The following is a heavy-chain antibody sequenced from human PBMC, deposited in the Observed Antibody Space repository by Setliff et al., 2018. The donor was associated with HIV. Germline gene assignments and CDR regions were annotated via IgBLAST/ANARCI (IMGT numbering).Heavy chain of an antibody. CDR1: GGSIRDYY. J-gene: IGHJ6*04. CDR2: IYSDGST. D-gene: IGHD4-17*01. V-gene: IGHV4-4*07. Sequence: SETLSLTCRVSGGSIRDYYWNWIRQPAGKGLEWIGRIYSDGSTNYNPSLKSRVTMSVDTSQNQFSLKLSSVTAADTAVYYCARGRLPTGMDVWGKGTMVTVSS. CDR3: ARGRLPTGMDV.